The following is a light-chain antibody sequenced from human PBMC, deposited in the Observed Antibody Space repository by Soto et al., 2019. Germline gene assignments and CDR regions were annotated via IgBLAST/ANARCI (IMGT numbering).Light chain of an antibody. J-gene: IGKJ1*01. V-gene: IGKV1-5*03. CDR3: QQYNGYWT. Sequence: DIQMTQSPSTLSASVGDRVTITCRASQSISGSLAWYQQKPGKAPKLLIYEASNLKSGVPSRFCGSGSGTEYTLTISSLQPDDSASYYCQQYNGYWTFGQGTRVEIK. CDR2: EAS. CDR1: QSISGS.